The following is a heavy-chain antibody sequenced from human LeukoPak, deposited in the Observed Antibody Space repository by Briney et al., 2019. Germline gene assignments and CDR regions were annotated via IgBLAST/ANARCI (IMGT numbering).Heavy chain of an antibody. V-gene: IGHV1-18*01. Sequence: GASVKVSCKASGYTFTSYGISWVRQAPGQGLEWMGWISAYNGNTNYAQKLQGRVTMTTDTSTSTAYMELRSLRSDDTAVYYRARGYDILTGYSDLDYWGQGTLVTVSS. J-gene: IGHJ4*02. CDR1: GYTFTSYG. D-gene: IGHD3-9*01. CDR2: ISAYNGNT. CDR3: ARGYDILTGYSDLDY.